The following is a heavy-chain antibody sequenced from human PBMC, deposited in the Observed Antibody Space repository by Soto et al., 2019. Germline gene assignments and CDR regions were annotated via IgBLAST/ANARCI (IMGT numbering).Heavy chain of an antibody. J-gene: IGHJ6*02. CDR2: ISYDGSNK. Sequence: LRLSCVASGFTFRNHVIHWVRRAPGKGLERVADISYDGSNKYYADSVKGRFTISRDNSKNTLYLQMNSLRAEDTAVYYCAKDFENMYYYDSSGYPPHCGMDVWGQGTTVTVSS. CDR3: AKDFENMYYYDSSGYPPHCGMDV. V-gene: IGHV3-30*18. CDR1: GFTFRNHV. D-gene: IGHD3-22*01.